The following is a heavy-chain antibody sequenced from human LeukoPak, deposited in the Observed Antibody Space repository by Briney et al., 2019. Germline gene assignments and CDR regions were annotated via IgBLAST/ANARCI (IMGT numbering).Heavy chain of an antibody. Sequence: GGSLTLSCAASGFTFDDYAMNWVRQAPGKGLEWVSGINWNGGSTYYRDSVKGRFTISRDNAKNSLYLQMNSLRAEDRALYYCARVKGSGYRNSIDYWGQGTLVTVSS. D-gene: IGHD3-3*01. V-gene: IGHV3-20*04. CDR1: GFTFDDYA. CDR3: ARVKGSGYRNSIDY. CDR2: INWNGGST. J-gene: IGHJ4*02.